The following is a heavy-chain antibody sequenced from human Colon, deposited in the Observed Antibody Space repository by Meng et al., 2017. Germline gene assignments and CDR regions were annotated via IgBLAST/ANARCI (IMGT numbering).Heavy chain of an antibody. D-gene: IGHD5-18*01. CDR2: TYYRSKWYN. CDR1: WDSVSSNTAA. CDR3: ARDHGYSYGLPLDY. J-gene: IGHJ4*02. Sequence: QVQLHQSGPGLVKPSQTLPLTCVISWDSVSSNTAAWNWIRQSPSRGLEWLGRTYYRSKWYNEYAVSVKSRMTSNADTSKNQVSLQVNSVTPEDTAVYYCARDHGYSYGLPLDYWGQGILVTVSS. V-gene: IGHV6-1*01.